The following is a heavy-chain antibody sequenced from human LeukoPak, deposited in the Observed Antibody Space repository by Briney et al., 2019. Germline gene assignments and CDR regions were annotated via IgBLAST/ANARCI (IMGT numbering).Heavy chain of an antibody. Sequence: ASVKVSCKASGYTFTSYYMHWVRQAPGQGLEWMGIINPSGGSTSYAQKFQGRVTMTRDTSTSTVYMELSSLRSEDTAVYYCARDHVLIFGVVYYFDYWGQGTLVTVSS. J-gene: IGHJ4*02. V-gene: IGHV1-46*01. CDR2: INPSGGST. CDR3: ARDHVLIFGVVYYFDY. CDR1: GYTFTSYY. D-gene: IGHD3-3*01.